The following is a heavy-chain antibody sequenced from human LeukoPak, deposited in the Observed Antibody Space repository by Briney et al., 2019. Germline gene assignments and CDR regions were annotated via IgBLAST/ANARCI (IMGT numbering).Heavy chain of an antibody. J-gene: IGHJ4*02. CDR1: GFSFSSYE. V-gene: IGHV3-48*03. CDR2: ISSSGSTI. D-gene: IGHD3-16*01. Sequence: GGSLRLSCATSGFSFSSYEMNWVRQAPGKGLEWVSYISSSGSTIYYADSVKGRFTISRDNAKNSLYLQMNSLRAEDTAVYYCARDRRLDGSRQFDYWGREPWSPSPQ. CDR3: ARDRRLDGSRQFDY.